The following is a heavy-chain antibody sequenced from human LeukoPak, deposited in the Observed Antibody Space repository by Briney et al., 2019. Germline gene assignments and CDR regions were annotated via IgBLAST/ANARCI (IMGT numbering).Heavy chain of an antibody. D-gene: IGHD6-6*01. Sequence: GGSLRLSCTASGFSFSGHWMHWARQLPGKGLVWVSRISPTGSTTSYADSVKGRFTVSRDNAKNTLYLQVNNLRAEDTAVYYCARGPNSNWSGLDFWGQGTLLAVSS. CDR3: ARGPNSNWSGLDF. CDR1: GFSFSGHW. V-gene: IGHV3-74*01. CDR2: ISPTGSTT. J-gene: IGHJ4*02.